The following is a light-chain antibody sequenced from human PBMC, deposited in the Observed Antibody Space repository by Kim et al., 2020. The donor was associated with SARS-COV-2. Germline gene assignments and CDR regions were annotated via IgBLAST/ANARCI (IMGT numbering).Light chain of an antibody. V-gene: IGLV1-40*01. J-gene: IGLJ2*01. CDR3: QSYDSGLSGHVV. CDR2: GNT. CDR1: DSNIGANYD. Sequence: VTITCTGSDSNIGANYDVHWYQHLPGTAPKLLIYGNTDRPSGVPDRFSGSTSGPSASLAITGLQAEDEADYFCQSYDSGLSGHVVFGGGTQLTVL.